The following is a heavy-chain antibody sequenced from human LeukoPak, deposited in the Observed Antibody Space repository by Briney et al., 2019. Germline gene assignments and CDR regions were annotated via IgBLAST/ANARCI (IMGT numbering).Heavy chain of an antibody. CDR3: ANQKYGSGSYYNSYLYNWFDP. CDR2: INPNSGGT. J-gene: IGHJ5*02. CDR1: GYTFTGYY. D-gene: IGHD3-10*01. Sequence: ASVKVSCKASGYTFTGYYMHWVRQAPGQGLEWMGWINPNSGGTNYAQKFQGRVTMTRDTSISTAYMELSRLRSDDTAVYYCANQKYGSGSYYNSYLYNWFDPWGQGTLVTVSS. V-gene: IGHV1-2*02.